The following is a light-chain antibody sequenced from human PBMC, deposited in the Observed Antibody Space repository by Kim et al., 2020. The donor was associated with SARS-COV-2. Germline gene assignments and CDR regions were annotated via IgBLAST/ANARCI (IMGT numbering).Light chain of an antibody. Sequence: LGQTVRIKCQGDSLRSYYASWYQQKPGQAPVLVIYGKNNRPSGIPDRFSGSSSGNTASLTITGAQAEDEADYYCNSRDSSGNHLVFGGGTQLTVL. CDR1: SLRSYY. CDR3: NSRDSSGNHLV. V-gene: IGLV3-19*01. CDR2: GKN. J-gene: IGLJ3*02.